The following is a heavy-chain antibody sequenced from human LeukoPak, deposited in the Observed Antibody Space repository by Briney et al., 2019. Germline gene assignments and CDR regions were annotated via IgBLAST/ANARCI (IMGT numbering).Heavy chain of an antibody. J-gene: IGHJ4*02. CDR3: ARGWWDGDY. D-gene: IGHD1-26*01. CDR1: GFTFSSYE. V-gene: IGHV3-48*03. CDR2: ISSSGSTI. Sequence: PGGSLRLSCAASGFTFSSYEMNWVRQALGKGLEWVSYISSSGSTIYYADSVKGRFTISRDNAKNSLYLQMNSLRAEDTAVYYCARGWWDGDYWGQGTLVTVPS.